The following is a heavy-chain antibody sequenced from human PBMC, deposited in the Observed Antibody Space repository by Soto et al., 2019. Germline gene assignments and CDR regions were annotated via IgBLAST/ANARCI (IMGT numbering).Heavy chain of an antibody. CDR3: TRQYHYYGSGSYNY. CDR2: IRSKANSYAT. D-gene: IGHD3-10*01. V-gene: IGHV3-73*01. J-gene: IGHJ4*02. Sequence: EVQLVESGGGLVQPGGSLKLSCAASGFTFSGSAMHWVRQASGKGREWVGRIRSKANSYATEYAASVKGRFTISRDDSKNTAYLQMNSLKTEDTAVYYCTRQYHYYGSGSYNYWGQGTLVTVSS. CDR1: GFTFSGSA.